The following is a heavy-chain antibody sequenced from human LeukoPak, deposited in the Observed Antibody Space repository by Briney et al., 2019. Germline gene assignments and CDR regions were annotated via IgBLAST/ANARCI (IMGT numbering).Heavy chain of an antibody. Sequence: GGSLRLSCAASGFTFSSYAMSWVRQAPGKGLEWVSAISGSGGSTYYADSVKGRFTISRDNSKNTLYLQMNSLRAEDTAVYYCARDRGLRSGRGLFDYWGQGTLVTVSS. CDR3: ARDRGLRSGRGLFDY. CDR1: GFTFSSYA. D-gene: IGHD5-12*01. J-gene: IGHJ4*02. CDR2: ISGSGGST. V-gene: IGHV3-23*01.